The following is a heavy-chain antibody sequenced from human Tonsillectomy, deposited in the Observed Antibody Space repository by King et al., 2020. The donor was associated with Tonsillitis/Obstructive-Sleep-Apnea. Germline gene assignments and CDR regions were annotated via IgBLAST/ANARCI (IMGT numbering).Heavy chain of an antibody. D-gene: IGHD6-6*01. V-gene: IGHV3-74*01. Sequence: QLVQSGGGLVQPGGCLRLSCAASGFPFSSIWMHGVRQAPGKGRVGVSRINSDGRSTRYADSVKGQFTISRDNAKNTLYLQLNSLRAEDTAVYYCAREGYSSSSPIDYWGQGTLVTVSS. CDR3: AREGYSSSSPIDY. CDR2: INSDGRST. J-gene: IGHJ4*02. CDR1: GFPFSSIW.